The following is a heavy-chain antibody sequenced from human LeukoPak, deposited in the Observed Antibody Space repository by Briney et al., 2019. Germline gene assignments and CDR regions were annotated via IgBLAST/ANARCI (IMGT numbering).Heavy chain of an antibody. CDR1: GGSILSTNW. CDR2: VHLSGAS. D-gene: IGHD1-26*01. Sequence: PSETLSLTCAVSGGSILSTNWWSWVRQPPGKGLEWIGEVHLSGASNYNPSLKSRVSMSTDKSRNHLSLELTSVTAADTAIYYCARESGAFSPFGFWGQGTLVTVSS. J-gene: IGHJ4*02. V-gene: IGHV4-4*02. CDR3: ARESGAFSPFGF.